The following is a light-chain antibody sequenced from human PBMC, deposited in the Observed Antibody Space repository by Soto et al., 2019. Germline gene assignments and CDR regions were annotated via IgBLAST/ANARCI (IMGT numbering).Light chain of an antibody. Sequence: QAVVTQPPSASGTPGQRVTISCSGSSSNIGSHYVYWYQQLPGTAPKLLIYRNNQRPSGVPDRFSGSKSGTSASLAISGLRSEDEADYYCAAWDDSLRGWVFGGGTKLTVL. CDR1: SSNIGSHY. J-gene: IGLJ3*02. CDR2: RNN. V-gene: IGLV1-47*01. CDR3: AAWDDSLRGWV.